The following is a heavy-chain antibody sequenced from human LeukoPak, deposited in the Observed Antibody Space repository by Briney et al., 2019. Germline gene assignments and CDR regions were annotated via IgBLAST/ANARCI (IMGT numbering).Heavy chain of an antibody. CDR1: GGSIRSDSHY. V-gene: IGHV4-39*07. Sequence: SETLSLTCTVSGGSIRSDSHYWVWIRQSPAKGLEWLGSMYHGGSTYRNPSLKSRVTISIDTSQNQFSLKLNSVTAADTAVYYCARVTGYVIEDYFDYWGQGTLVTVSS. CDR2: MYHGGST. D-gene: IGHD3-22*01. CDR3: ARVTGYVIEDYFDY. J-gene: IGHJ4*02.